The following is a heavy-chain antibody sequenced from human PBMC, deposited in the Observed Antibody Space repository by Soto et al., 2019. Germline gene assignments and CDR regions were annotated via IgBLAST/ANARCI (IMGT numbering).Heavy chain of an antibody. Sequence: QVQLVQSGAEVKKPGSSVKVSCKASGGTFSSYAISWVRQAPGQGLEWMGGIIPIFGTANYAQKFQGRVTTTADESTSKGYMELSSLRSEDTAVYYCAKERGYSGYDAVYYYYGMDVWGQGTTVTVS. CDR2: IIPIFGTA. J-gene: IGHJ6*02. V-gene: IGHV1-69*12. D-gene: IGHD5-12*01. CDR3: AKERGYSGYDAVYYYYGMDV. CDR1: GGTFSSYA.